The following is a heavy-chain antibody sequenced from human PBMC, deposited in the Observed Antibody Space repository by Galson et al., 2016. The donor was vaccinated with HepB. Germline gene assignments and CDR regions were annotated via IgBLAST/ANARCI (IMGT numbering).Heavy chain of an antibody. D-gene: IGHD4-17*01. Sequence: SLRLSCAASGFTFSRNAFHWVRQAPGKGLEWVAVISYDGNNNKYLDSVKGRFTISRDNSYNTVYLQLNSLRADDAAVYYCASLQGYGDYGAYRYYSKDVWGQGTTVTVSS. V-gene: IGHV3-30-3*01. CDR3: ASLQGYGDYGAYRYYSKDV. J-gene: IGHJ6*02. CDR1: GFTFSRNA. CDR2: ISYDGNNN.